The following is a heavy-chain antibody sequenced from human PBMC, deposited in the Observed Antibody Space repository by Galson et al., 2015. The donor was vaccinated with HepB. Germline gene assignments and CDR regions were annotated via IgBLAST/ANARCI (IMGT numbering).Heavy chain of an antibody. CDR2: IYPRDSDT. J-gene: IGHJ4*02. V-gene: IGHV5-51*01. D-gene: IGHD3-10*01. CDR1: GNSFTSYW. Sequence: QSGAEVKKPGESLKISCKDSGNSFTSYWIGWVRQMPGKGLEWMGIIYPRDSDTRYSPSFQGQVTISGDKSISTAYLQWSSLKASDTAMYYCARLVTMVRGVIMIRYFDYWGQGTLVTVSP. CDR3: ARLVTMVRGVIMIRYFDY.